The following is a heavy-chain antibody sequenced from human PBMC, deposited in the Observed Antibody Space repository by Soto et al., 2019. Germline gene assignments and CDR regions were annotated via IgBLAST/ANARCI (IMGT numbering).Heavy chain of an antibody. Sequence: GSMGLSCASSGFTFSSYSMNWVRQAPGKGLAWVSSISSSSSYIYYADSVKGRFTISRDNAKNSLYLQMNSLRAEDTAVYYCARSMGDLGSLYYYYYGMDVWGQGTTVTVSS. V-gene: IGHV3-21*01. CDR3: ARSMGDLGSLYYYYYGMDV. CDR2: ISSSSSYI. CDR1: GFTFSSYS. D-gene: IGHD3-16*01. J-gene: IGHJ6*02.